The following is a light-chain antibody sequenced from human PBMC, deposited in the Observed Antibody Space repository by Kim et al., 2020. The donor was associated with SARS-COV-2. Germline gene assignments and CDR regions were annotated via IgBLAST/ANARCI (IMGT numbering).Light chain of an antibody. V-gene: IGLV1-44*01. CDR1: SSNLGSNT. CDR3: AAWDDSLNGVV. CDR2: SNN. J-gene: IGLJ2*01. Sequence: GQRVTISCSGSSSNLGSNTVNWYQQRPGTAPKLLIYSNNQRPSGVPDRFSGSKSGTSASLAISGLQSEDEADYYCAAWDDSLNGVVFGGGTQLTVL.